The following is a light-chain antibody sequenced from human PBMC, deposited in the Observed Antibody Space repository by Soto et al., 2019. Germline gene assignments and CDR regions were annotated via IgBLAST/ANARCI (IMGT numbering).Light chain of an antibody. CDR3: QQYASSLVYT. V-gene: IGKV3-20*01. Sequence: EIGLTQSPGTLSLSPGERATLSCRASQSISSRYLAWYQQKPGQAPRLLIYSASSRATGIPDRFSGSGSGTAFTLTISSLEPEDFAVYYCQQYASSLVYTFGQGTRLDIK. CDR1: QSISSRY. J-gene: IGKJ2*01. CDR2: SAS.